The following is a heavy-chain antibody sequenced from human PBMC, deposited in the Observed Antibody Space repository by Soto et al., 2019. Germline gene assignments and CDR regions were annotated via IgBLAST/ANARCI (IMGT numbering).Heavy chain of an antibody. CDR2: IYYSGST. Sequence: PSETLSLTCSVSGGSISSYYWSWIRQPPGKGLEWIGYIYYSGSTNYNPSLKSRFTISVDTSKNQFSLKLSSVTAADTAVYYCARDLWGYCGTDCYPLDVWGQGTTVTVSS. CDR1: GGSISSYY. CDR3: ARDLWGYCGTDCYPLDV. J-gene: IGHJ6*02. V-gene: IGHV4-59*01. D-gene: IGHD2-21*02.